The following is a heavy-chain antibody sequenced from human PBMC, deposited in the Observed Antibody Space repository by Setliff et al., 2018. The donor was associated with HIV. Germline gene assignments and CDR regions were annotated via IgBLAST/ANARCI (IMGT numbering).Heavy chain of an antibody. CDR2: IFYSGIT. Sequence: SETLSLTCTVSGGSISSNSYYWGWIRQPPGKGLEWIGSIFYSGITYYKSSLKSRVTISVDTSKNQFSLKLTSVTAADTAVYYCARSSKWFVLPDYWGQGTLVTVSS. CDR3: ARSSKWFVLPDY. J-gene: IGHJ4*02. V-gene: IGHV4-39*07. CDR1: GGSISSNSYY. D-gene: IGHD2-2*01.